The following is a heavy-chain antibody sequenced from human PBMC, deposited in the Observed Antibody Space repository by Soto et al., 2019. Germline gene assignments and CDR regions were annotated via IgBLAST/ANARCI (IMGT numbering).Heavy chain of an antibody. Sequence: QVQLVQSGAEEKKPGASVKVSCKASGYTFTGYAMHWVRQAPGQRLEWMGWINAGNGNTKYSQKFQGRVTITRDTAASTGDMELSSLRSEDTAVYYCARAVAVPADFDYWGQGTLVTVSS. CDR1: GYTFTGYA. V-gene: IGHV1-3*05. J-gene: IGHJ4*02. D-gene: IGHD6-19*01. CDR3: ARAVAVPADFDY. CDR2: INAGNGNT.